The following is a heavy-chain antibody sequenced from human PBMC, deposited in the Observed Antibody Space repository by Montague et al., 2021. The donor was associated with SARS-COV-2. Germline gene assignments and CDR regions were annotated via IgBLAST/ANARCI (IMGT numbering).Heavy chain of an antibody. V-gene: IGHV3-23*01. CDR1: GFTFGTYA. CDR3: AKSVDSGGYNYKRGADY. J-gene: IGHJ4*02. D-gene: IGHD3-22*01. Sequence: SLRLSCAASGFTFGTYAMSWVRQAPGQGLVWVSAIGGSGVGSYYSDSVKGRFTISRDNSKNTLYLRMDSLRVDDTAIYYCAKSVDSGGYNYKRGADYWGQGTVVTVSS. CDR2: IGGSGVGS.